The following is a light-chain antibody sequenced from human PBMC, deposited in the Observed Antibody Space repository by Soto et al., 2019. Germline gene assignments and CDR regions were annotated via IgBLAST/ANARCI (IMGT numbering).Light chain of an antibody. CDR2: DVG. J-gene: IGLJ1*01. CDR3: CSYAGTYSYV. Sequence: QSALTQPRSVSWSPGQSVTISCTGTRSDIGIYDYVSWYQHHPNTAPKLIIYDVGERPSGVPDRFSGSKSGNTASLLISGLQAEDEADYFCCSYAGTYSYVFGSGTKLTVL. CDR1: RSDIGIYDY. V-gene: IGLV2-11*01.